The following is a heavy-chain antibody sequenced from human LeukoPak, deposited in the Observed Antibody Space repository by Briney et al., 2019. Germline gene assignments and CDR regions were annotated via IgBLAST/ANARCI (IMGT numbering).Heavy chain of an antibody. Sequence: SVKVSCKASGYTFTGYYMHWVRQAPGQGLEWMGGIIPIFGTANYAQKFQGRVTITTDESTSTAYMELSSLRSEDTAVYYCARRLYYYDSGGHDAFDIWGQGTMVTVSS. V-gene: IGHV1-69*05. CDR3: ARRLYYYDSGGHDAFDI. CDR2: IIPIFGTA. J-gene: IGHJ3*02. CDR1: GYTFTGYY. D-gene: IGHD3-22*01.